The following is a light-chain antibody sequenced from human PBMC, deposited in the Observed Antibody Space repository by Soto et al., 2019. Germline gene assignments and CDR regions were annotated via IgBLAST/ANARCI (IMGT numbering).Light chain of an antibody. V-gene: IGKV1-27*01. J-gene: IGKJ1*01. CDR2: AAS. Sequence: DFQMTQSPSSLSASVGDRVTITCRASQDISDHLAWYQQKPGKVPNLLIYAASTLQSGVPSRFSGGGSGTDFTLTISSLQPEDVAAYYCQKYNRTRRTFGQGTKVELK. CDR3: QKYNRTRRT. CDR1: QDISDH.